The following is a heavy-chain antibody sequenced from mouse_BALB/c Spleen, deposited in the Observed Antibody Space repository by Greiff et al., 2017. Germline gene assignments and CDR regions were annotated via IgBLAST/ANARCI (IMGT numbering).Heavy chain of an antibody. CDR2: IYPGNVNT. CDR3: ARRGAATYFDV. V-gene: IGHV1S56*01. J-gene: IGHJ1*01. D-gene: IGHD1-2*01. CDR1: GYTFTSYY. Sequence: QVQLKQSGPELVKPGASVRISCKASGYTFTSYYIHWVKQRPGQGLEWIGWIYPGNVNTKYNEKFKGKATLTADKSSSTAYMQLSSLTSEDSAVYFCARRGAATYFDVWGAGTTVTVSS.